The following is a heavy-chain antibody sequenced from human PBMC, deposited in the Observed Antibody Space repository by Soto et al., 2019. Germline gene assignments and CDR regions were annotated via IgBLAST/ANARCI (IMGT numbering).Heavy chain of an antibody. D-gene: IGHD5-12*01. J-gene: IGHJ4*02. CDR3: ARAGGRDGYKLAYYFDY. CDR2: IYYSGST. CDR1: GGSISSYY. Sequence: PSETLSLTCTVSGGSISSYYWSWIRQPPGKGLEWIGYIYYSGSTNYNPSLKSRVTISVDTSKNQFSLKLSSVTAADTAVYYCARAGGRDGYKLAYYFDYWGQGTLVTVSS. V-gene: IGHV4-59*12.